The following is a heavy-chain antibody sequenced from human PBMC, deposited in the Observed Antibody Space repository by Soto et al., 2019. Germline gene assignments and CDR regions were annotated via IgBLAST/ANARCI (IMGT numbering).Heavy chain of an antibody. CDR3: ARGFSPPLLWFAESQYYYYGMDV. CDR2: INHSGST. J-gene: IGHJ6*02. Sequence: QVQLQQWGAGLLKPSETLSLTCAVYGGSFSGYYWSWIRQPPGKGLEWIGEINHSGSTNYNPSLKKXNPISVDTSKNQFSLKLSSVTAADTAVYYCARGFSPPLLWFAESQYYYYGMDVWGQGTTVT. CDR1: GGSFSGYY. V-gene: IGHV4-34*01. D-gene: IGHD3-10*01.